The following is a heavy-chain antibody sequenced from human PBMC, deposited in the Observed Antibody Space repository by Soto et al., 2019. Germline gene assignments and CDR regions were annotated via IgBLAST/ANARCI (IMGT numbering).Heavy chain of an antibody. CDR2: ISWNSGSI. V-gene: IGHV3-9*01. CDR3: AKDRGSGWYGGGGYYYGMDV. Sequence: SLRLSCAASGFTFDDYAMHWVRQAPGKGLGWVSGISWNSGSIGYADSVTGPFTISRDNAKNSLYLQMNSLRAEDTALYYCAKDRGSGWYGGGGYYYGMDVWGQGTTVTVSS. CDR1: GFTFDDYA. J-gene: IGHJ6*02. D-gene: IGHD6-19*01.